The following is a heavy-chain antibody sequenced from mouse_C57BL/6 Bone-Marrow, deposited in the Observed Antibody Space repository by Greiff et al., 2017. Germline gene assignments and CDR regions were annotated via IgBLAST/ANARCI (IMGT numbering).Heavy chain of an antibody. V-gene: IGHV5-9-1*02. J-gene: IGHJ2*01. D-gene: IGHD1-1*01. CDR3: TRNLITTVGDY. CDR2: ISSGGDYI. Sequence: EVMLVESGEGLVKPGGSLKLSCAASGFTFSSYAMSWVRQTPEKRLEWVAYISSGGDYIYYADTVKGRFTISRDNARNTLYLQMSSLKSEDTAMYYCTRNLITTVGDYWGQGTTLTVSS. CDR1: GFTFSSYA.